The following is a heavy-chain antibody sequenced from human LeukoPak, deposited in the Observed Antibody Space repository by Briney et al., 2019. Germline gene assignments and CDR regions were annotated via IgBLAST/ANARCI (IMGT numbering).Heavy chain of an antibody. CDR1: GFTVSSNY. CDR3: ARMRYYDSGGYPNFDY. V-gene: IGHV3-53*04. CDR2: IYSGGNT. D-gene: IGHD3-22*01. Sequence: PGGSLRLSCAASGFTVSSNYMSWVRQAPGKGLERVSVIYSGGNTYYADSVEGRFTISRHNSKNTLYLQMNSLRAEDTAVYYCARMRYYDSGGYPNFDYWGQGTLVTVSS. J-gene: IGHJ4*02.